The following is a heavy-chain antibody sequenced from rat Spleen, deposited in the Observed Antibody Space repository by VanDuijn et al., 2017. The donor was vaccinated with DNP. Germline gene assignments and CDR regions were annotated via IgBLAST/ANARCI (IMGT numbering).Heavy chain of an antibody. V-gene: IGHV5S13*01. Sequence: EVRLVESGGGLVQPGRSLKLSCAVSGFTFSKEAMAWVRQAPTKGLEWVASIRVGGGNTYYRDSVKGRFTISRDNAENAQYLQMDSLRSEDTATYYCARRGDGYKYFDKWGQGVMVTVSS. D-gene: IGHD4-1*01. CDR1: GFTFSKEA. CDR2: IRVGGGNT. CDR3: ARRGDGYKYFDK. J-gene: IGHJ2*01.